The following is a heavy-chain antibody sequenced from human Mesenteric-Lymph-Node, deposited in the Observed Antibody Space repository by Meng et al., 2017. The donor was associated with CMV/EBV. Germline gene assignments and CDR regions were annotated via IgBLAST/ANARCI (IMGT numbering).Heavy chain of an antibody. Sequence: SETLSLTCAVSGYSISSGYYWGWIRQPSGKGLEWIGSIYHSGSTYYNSSLKSRITISVDTSENQFSLKLSSVTAADTAVYYCARLFVPRPYYYGMDVWGQGTTVTVSS. J-gene: IGHJ6*02. CDR1: GYSISSGYY. CDR3: ARLFVPRPYYYGMDV. V-gene: IGHV4-38-2*01. D-gene: IGHD2-8*01. CDR2: IYHSGST.